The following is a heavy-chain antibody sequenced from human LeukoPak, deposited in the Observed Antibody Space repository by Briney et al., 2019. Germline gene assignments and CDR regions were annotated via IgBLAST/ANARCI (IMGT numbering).Heavy chain of an antibody. CDR3: ARIDIGGSGRMDV. J-gene: IGHJ6*02. CDR2: IYTSGST. D-gene: IGHD3-10*01. Sequence: KPSETLSLTCIVSGGSISGYYWNRIRQPAGKGLEWIGHIYTSGSTKYNPSLKSRVTMSVDTPKNQFSLKLSSVTAADTAVYYCARIDIGGSGRMDVWGQGTTVTVSS. V-gene: IGHV4-4*07. CDR1: GGSISGYY.